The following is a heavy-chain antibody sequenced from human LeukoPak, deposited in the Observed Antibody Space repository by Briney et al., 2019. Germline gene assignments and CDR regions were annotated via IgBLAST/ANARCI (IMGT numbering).Heavy chain of an antibody. CDR3: ASQSGSYYNY. Sequence: SVKVSCKTSGYTFTNLDISWVRQAPGQGLEWMGGIIPIFGTANYAQKFQGRVTITADESTSTAYMELSSLRSEDTAVYYCASQSGSYYNYWGQGTLVTVSS. V-gene: IGHV1-69*13. CDR1: GYTFTNLD. J-gene: IGHJ4*02. CDR2: IIPIFGTA. D-gene: IGHD1-26*01.